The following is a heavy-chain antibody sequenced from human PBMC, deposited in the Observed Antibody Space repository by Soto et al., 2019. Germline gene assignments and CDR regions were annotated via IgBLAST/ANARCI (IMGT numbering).Heavy chain of an antibody. CDR1: GFIFRNYW. CDR2: IKEDGSVT. Sequence: GGSLRLSCTASGFIFRNYWMIWVRQAPGKGLEWVANIKEDGSVTYYVDSVKGRFTISRDNAKNSMFLQMNSLRGEDTAVYFCARNLNNPRAKTGFDALDIWGQGT. V-gene: IGHV3-7*01. J-gene: IGHJ3*02. D-gene: IGHD1-20*01. CDR3: ARNLNNPRAKTGFDALDI.